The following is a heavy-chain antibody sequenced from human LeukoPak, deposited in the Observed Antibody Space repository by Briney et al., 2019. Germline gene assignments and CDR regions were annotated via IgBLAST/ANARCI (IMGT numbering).Heavy chain of an antibody. CDR1: GGTFSSYA. Sequence: ASVTVSFKASGGTFSSYAISWVRQAPGQGLEWMGGIIPIFGTANYAQKFQGRVTITTDESTSTAYMELSSLRSEDTAVYYCARDGITMVRGVVRWGGSDPWGQGTLVTVSS. D-gene: IGHD3-10*01. V-gene: IGHV1-69*05. CDR2: IIPIFGTA. CDR3: ARDGITMVRGVVRWGGSDP. J-gene: IGHJ5*02.